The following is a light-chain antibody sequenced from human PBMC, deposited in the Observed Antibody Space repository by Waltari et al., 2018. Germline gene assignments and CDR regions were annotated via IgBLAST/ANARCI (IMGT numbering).Light chain of an antibody. J-gene: IGKJ1*01. CDR1: QSLHSNGYKY. CDR3: MQSLQTPWT. V-gene: IGKV2-28*01. Sequence: EIVVTQSPLSLPVTPGEPASISRRSSQSLHSNGYKYLDWYLQTPGQSPQLLIYLGSNRASGVPDRFSGSGSGTDFTLKISRVEAEDVGVYYCMQSLQTPWTFGQGTKVEI. CDR2: LGS.